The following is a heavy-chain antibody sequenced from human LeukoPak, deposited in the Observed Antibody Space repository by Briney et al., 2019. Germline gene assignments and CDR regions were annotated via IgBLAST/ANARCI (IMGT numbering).Heavy chain of an antibody. D-gene: IGHD6-19*01. CDR1: GFTFSIYA. J-gene: IGHJ4*02. CDR2: ISGSGGST. V-gene: IGHV3-23*01. Sequence: PGGSLRLSCAASGFTFSIYAMSWVRQAPGKGLEWVSAISGSGGSTYYADSVKGRFTISRDNSKNTLYLQMNSLRAEDTAVYYCAKAKKQWLSLYYFGYWGQGTLVTVSS. CDR3: AKAKKQWLSLYYFGY.